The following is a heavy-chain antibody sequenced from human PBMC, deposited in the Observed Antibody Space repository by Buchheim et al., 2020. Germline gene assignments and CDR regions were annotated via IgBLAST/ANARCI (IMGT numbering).Heavy chain of an antibody. CDR1: GFSLRTTGMC. J-gene: IGHJ4*02. V-gene: IGHV2-70*15. Sequence: QVTLRESGPALVKPTQTLTLTCTFSGFSLRTTGMCVGWIRQPPGKALEWLARIDWDDDKYYNTSLKTRLTISKDTSKKQVGLTMTNMDPVDTATYFCARIRDGSGNYYFDYWGQGTL. CDR3: ARIRDGSGNYYFDY. CDR2: IDWDDDK. D-gene: IGHD3-22*01.